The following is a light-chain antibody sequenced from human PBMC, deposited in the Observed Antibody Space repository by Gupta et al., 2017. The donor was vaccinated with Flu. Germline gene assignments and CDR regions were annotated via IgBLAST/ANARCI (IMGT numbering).Light chain of an antibody. CDR1: SLRSYY. Sequence: SSELTQDPAVSVALGQTVRITCQGDSLRSYYASWYQQKPGQAPVLVIYGKNNRPSGIPDRFSGSSSGNTASFTITGAQAEDEADYYCNSRDSRGNHNYVFGTGTKVTVL. V-gene: IGLV3-19*01. CDR3: NSRDSRGNHNYV. J-gene: IGLJ1*01. CDR2: GKN.